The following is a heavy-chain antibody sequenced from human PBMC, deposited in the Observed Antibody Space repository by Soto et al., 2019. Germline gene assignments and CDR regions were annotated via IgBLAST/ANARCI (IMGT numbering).Heavy chain of an antibody. Sequence: QVQLQESGPGLVKPSETLSLTCTVSGGSISSHYWSWIRQPPGRGLEWIRFIYYSGITDSNPSLKSRVTISLDTFKNQLSLRLSSVTAADTAVYYCARPRGIAPAVWYFDLWGRGTLVTVSS. CDR1: GGSISSHY. CDR3: ARPRGIAPAVWYFDL. J-gene: IGHJ2*01. D-gene: IGHD6-13*01. CDR2: IYYSGIT. V-gene: IGHV4-59*08.